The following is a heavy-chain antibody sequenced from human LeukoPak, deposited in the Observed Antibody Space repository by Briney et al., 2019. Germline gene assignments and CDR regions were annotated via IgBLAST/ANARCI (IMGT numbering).Heavy chain of an antibody. Sequence: VASVKVSCKASGYTFTGYYMHWVRQAPGQGLEWMGWINPNSGGTNYAQKFQGRVTMTRDTSISTAYMELSRLRSDDTAVYYCARAGIVVVHYEDWEWFDPWGQGTLVTVSS. D-gene: IGHD2-2*01. CDR2: INPNSGGT. J-gene: IGHJ5*02. CDR3: ARAGIVVVHYEDWEWFDP. V-gene: IGHV1-2*02. CDR1: GYTFTGYY.